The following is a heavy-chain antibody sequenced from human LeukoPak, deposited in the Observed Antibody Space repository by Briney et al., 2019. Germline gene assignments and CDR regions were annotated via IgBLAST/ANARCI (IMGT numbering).Heavy chain of an antibody. CDR1: GGTFSTNA. CDR2: IIPIFDIA. V-gene: IGHV1-69*04. D-gene: IGHD3-10*01. CDR3: ARDMGDGGYNYGMDV. J-gene: IGHJ6*02. Sequence: ASVKVSCKASGGTFSTNAISWVRQAPGQGLEWMGRIIPIFDIANYAQKFQGRVTITADKSTSTAHMELSSLRSEDTAVYYCARDMGDGGYNYGMDVWGQGTTVTVSS.